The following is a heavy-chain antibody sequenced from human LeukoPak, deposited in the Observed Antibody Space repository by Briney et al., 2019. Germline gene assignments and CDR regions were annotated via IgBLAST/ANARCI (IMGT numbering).Heavy chain of an antibody. V-gene: IGHV3-53*01. J-gene: IGHJ4*02. Sequence: PGGSLRLSCAASGFTFSRYWMSWVRQAPGKGLEWVSVIESGGRTYYADSVKGRFTISRDSSKNTLYLQMNSLRAEDTAFYFCARENGHIYGYAFLDQWGQGTLVTVSS. CDR2: IESGGRT. CDR1: GFTFSRYW. CDR3: ARENGHIYGYAFLDQ. D-gene: IGHD5-18*01.